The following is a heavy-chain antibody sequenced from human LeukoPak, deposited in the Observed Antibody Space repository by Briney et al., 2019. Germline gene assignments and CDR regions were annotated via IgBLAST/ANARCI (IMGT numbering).Heavy chain of an antibody. Sequence: GGSLRLSWAASGFTFSTYSMNWVRQTPGKGLEWASSISSSSSYIYYADSVKGRFSISRDNAKNSLYLQMNSLRAEDTAVYYCARDLSGIPLIPTTHNFDYWGQGTLVTVSS. CDR1: GFTFSTYS. V-gene: IGHV3-21*01. J-gene: IGHJ4*02. CDR3: ARDLSGIPLIPTTHNFDY. D-gene: IGHD1-1*01. CDR2: ISSSSSYI.